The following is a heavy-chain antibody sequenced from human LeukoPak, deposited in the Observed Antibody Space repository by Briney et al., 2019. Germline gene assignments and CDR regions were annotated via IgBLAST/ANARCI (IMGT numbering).Heavy chain of an antibody. V-gene: IGHV4-39*01. D-gene: IGHD2-15*01. J-gene: IGHJ5*02. CDR3: ARQPSLSYCSGGTCWFDT. CDR2: IFYSGTT. CDR1: GGSISTSSYY. Sequence: SETLSLTFTVSGGSISTSSYYWGWVRQPPGKGLEWIGSIFYSGTTYYNPSLKSRVTISVDTSRNQFSLRLGSVTAADTAVYYCARQPSLSYCSGGTCWFDTWGQGILVTVSS.